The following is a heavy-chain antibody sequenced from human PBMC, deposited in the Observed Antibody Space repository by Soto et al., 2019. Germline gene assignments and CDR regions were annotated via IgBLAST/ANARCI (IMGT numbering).Heavy chain of an antibody. CDR3: AGTTSHYWYYMDV. J-gene: IGHJ6*03. Sequence: PSQTLSLTCAISVDSVSSNSAAWNWIRQSPSRGLEWLGRTYYRSRWYNDYAVSVKSRITVNPDTSKNQFSLQLTSVTPEDTAVYYCAGTTSHYWYYMDVWGKGTTVTVCS. CDR2: TYYRSRWYN. V-gene: IGHV6-1*01. CDR1: VDSVSSNSAA. D-gene: IGHD1-7*01.